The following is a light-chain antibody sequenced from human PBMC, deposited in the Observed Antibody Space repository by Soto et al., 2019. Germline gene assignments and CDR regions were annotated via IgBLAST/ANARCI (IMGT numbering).Light chain of an antibody. CDR3: QKNYSTPPWP. CDR2: AAY. Sequence: DIPMAHSPSSLSACLGERFTITCRASHIISSYLNWYQQKPGKAPKLLIYAAYSLQSGVPQRFSGSGSGTDFTLTISSLQPEDFATYYCQKNYSTPPWPFGQGTKLDLK. CDR1: HIISSY. V-gene: IGKV1-39*01. J-gene: IGKJ1*01.